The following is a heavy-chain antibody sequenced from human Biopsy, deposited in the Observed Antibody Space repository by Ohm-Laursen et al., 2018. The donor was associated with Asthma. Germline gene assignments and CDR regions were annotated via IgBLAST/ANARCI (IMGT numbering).Heavy chain of an antibody. D-gene: IGHD2-2*01. Sequence: GASVKVSCKSLGGTFNTYVIGWVRQAPGQGLEWMGGINSVFGTTTYPQKFQDRVTITADDSTSTVYMELSSLGSEDTAVYYCAQKAGSCISRTCYSLDFWGQGTLVTVSS. CDR3: AQKAGSCISRTCYSLDF. J-gene: IGHJ4*02. CDR1: GGTFNTYV. V-gene: IGHV1-69*13. CDR2: INSVFGTT.